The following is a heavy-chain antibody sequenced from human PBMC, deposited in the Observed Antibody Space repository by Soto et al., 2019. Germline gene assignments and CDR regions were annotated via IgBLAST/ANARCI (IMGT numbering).Heavy chain of an antibody. J-gene: IGHJ5*01. CDR3: AKPPHYDSSGYYPWFDS. CDR2: ISAYNGNT. D-gene: IGHD3-22*01. Sequence: ASVKVSCKASGYTFRTYGISWLRQAPGQGLEWMGWISAYNGNTNYARKLQGRVTMTTETSTSTAYMELRSLRSDDTAVYYCAKPPHYDSSGYYPWFDSWGQGTLVTVSS. CDR1: GYTFRTYG. V-gene: IGHV1-18*01.